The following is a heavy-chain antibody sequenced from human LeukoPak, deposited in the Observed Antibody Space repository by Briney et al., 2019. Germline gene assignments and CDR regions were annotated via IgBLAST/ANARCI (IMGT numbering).Heavy chain of an antibody. CDR1: GGSISSYY. J-gene: IGHJ3*02. CDR3: ARGAIVDYGVHAFDI. Sequence: PSETLSLTCTVSGGSISSYYWSWIRQPPGKGLEWIGYIYYSGSTNYNPSLKSRVTISVDTSKNQFSLKLSSVTAADTAVYYCARGAIVDYGVHAFDIWGQGTMVTVSS. D-gene: IGHD4-17*01. CDR2: IYYSGST. V-gene: IGHV4-59*01.